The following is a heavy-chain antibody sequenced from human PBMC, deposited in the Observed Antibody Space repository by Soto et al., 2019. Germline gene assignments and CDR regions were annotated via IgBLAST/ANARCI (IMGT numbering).Heavy chain of an antibody. CDR3: AREVVETSSLWLDP. J-gene: IGHJ5*02. CDR2: MSTNTNTT. CDR1: GYTKTNND. V-gene: IGHV1-8*01. D-gene: IGHD6-6*01. Sequence: SLKGSCKGAGYTKTNNDIDWGRQAHGQGLEWIGWMSTNTNTTDSAEVFEGRVSLTWDTSISTAYMQLNSLKIDDTAVYYCAREVVETSSLWLDPWGQGTLVTVSS.